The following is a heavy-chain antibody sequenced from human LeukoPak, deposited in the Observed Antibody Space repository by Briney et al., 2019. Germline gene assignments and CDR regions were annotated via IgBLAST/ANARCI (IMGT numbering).Heavy chain of an antibody. CDR3: ARVPPQWELPAFDY. CDR2: IIPIFGAA. Sequence: SVTVSCTASGVTFTSYAISWVRQAPGQGLGWMGGIIPIFGAANYAQKFQGRVTITADESTSTASMELSSLRSEDTAVYYCARVPPQWELPAFDYWGQGTLVTVSS. J-gene: IGHJ4*02. V-gene: IGHV1-69*13. D-gene: IGHD1-26*01. CDR1: GVTFTSYA.